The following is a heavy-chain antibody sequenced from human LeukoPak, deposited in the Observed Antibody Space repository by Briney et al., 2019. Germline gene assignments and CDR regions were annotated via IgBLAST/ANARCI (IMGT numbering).Heavy chain of an antibody. J-gene: IGHJ3*02. Sequence: SETLSLTCAVYGGSLNDYLWGWIRQPPRQGLEWIGEVGHSGTTNYNPSLKSRVTISVDTSRNQFSLKLNSVTAADTAVYFCARALISSRAAFDTWGQGTVVTVSS. CDR2: VGHSGTT. D-gene: IGHD3-16*02. V-gene: IGHV4-34*01. CDR3: ARALISSRAAFDT. CDR1: GGSLNDYL.